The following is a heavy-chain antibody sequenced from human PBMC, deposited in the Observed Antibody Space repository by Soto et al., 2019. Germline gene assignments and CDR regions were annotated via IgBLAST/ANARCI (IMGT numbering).Heavy chain of an antibody. J-gene: IGHJ4*02. CDR2: ISVTSAYT. CDR3: AITPRSSYGPFDY. CDR1: GFTFNDYY. Sequence: GGSLRLSCVASGFTFNDYYMSWFRQAPGKGLEWLSYISVTSAYTNYAESVKGRFTISRDNAQNSLYLQMNSLRAEDTALYYCAITPRSSYGPFDYWGRGTLVTVYS. V-gene: IGHV3-11*06. D-gene: IGHD5-18*01.